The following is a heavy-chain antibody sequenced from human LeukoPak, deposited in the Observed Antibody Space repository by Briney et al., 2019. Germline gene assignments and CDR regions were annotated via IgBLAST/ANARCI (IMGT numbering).Heavy chain of an antibody. Sequence: PGGSLRLSCAASGFTFSSYSMNWVRQAPGKGLEWGSSISSSSSYIYYADSVKGRFTISRDNAKNSLYLQMNSLRAEDTAVYYCARDYGDYAVYFDYWGQGTLVTVSS. D-gene: IGHD4-17*01. CDR2: ISSSSSYI. J-gene: IGHJ4*02. CDR3: ARDYGDYAVYFDY. CDR1: GFTFSSYS. V-gene: IGHV3-21*01.